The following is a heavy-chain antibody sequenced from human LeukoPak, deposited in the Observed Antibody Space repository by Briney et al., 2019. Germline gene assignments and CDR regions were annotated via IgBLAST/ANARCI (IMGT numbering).Heavy chain of an antibody. J-gene: IGHJ4*02. Sequence: PGGSLRLSCAASGFTFSSYAMSWVRQAPGKGLEWVSVITGSGDNTYYADSVKGRFTISRDNSKREVYLQMNNLRAEDTAIYYCAKDVGWDHEYFDYWGQGTLVTVSS. D-gene: IGHD1-26*01. CDR3: AKDVGWDHEYFDY. V-gene: IGHV3-23*01. CDR1: GFTFSSYA. CDR2: ITGSGDNT.